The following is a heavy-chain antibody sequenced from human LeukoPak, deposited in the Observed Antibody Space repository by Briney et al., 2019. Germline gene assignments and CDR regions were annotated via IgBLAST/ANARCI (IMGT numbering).Heavy chain of an antibody. V-gene: IGHV3-74*01. CDR1: GFSFSSYW. CDR2: VNNDGSRT. D-gene: IGHD4-17*01. CDR3: ARDHYGDYRRGFDY. Sequence: GGSLTLSCGASGFSFSSYWMHWVRPAPGKGLMWVSRVNNDGSRTIYANSVEGPFTISRDNARNTLYLQMNSLRAEDTAVYYCARDHYGDYRRGFDYWGQGTLVTVSS. J-gene: IGHJ4*02.